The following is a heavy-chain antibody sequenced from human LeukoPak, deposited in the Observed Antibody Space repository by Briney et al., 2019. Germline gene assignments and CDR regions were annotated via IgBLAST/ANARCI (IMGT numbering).Heavy chain of an antibody. D-gene: IGHD5-24*01. J-gene: IGHJ6*03. CDR3: AREGERWLQPLGYYYYYMDV. CDR2: IIPIFGTA. V-gene: IGHV1-69*05. Sequence: ASVKVSCKASGGTFSSYAISWVRQAPGQGLEWMGGIIPIFGTANYAQKFQGRVTNTTDESTSTAYMELSSLRSEDTAVYYCAREGERWLQPLGYYYYYMDVWGKGTTVTVSS. CDR1: GGTFSSYA.